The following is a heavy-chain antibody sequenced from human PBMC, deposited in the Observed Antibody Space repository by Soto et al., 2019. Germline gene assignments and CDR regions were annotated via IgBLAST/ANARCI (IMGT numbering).Heavy chain of an antibody. CDR2: IHPSDGST. CDR1: GFTFTAYY. J-gene: IGHJ3*02. CDR3: AKEAGACDI. D-gene: IGHD3-10*01. V-gene: IGHV1-46*01. Sequence: GASVKVSCKASGFTFTAYYLYWVRQAPGQGLEWMGIIHPSDGSTTYAQKFQGRVTMTTDTSTSTLYMELSSLTSDDTAIYYCAKEAGACDIWAKGQWSPSPQ.